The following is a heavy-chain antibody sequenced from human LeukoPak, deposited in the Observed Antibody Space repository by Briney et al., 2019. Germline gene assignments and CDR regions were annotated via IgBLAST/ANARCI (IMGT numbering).Heavy chain of an antibody. CDR2: ISSGSSSI. Sequence: PGGSLRLSCAASGFTFSSYSMNWVRQAPGKGLEWVSYISSGSSSIYYADSVKGRFTISRDNAKNSLYLQLNSLRDEDTAVYYCARGVMAARLYYFDNWGRGILVTVSS. V-gene: IGHV3-48*02. D-gene: IGHD2-21*01. J-gene: IGHJ4*02. CDR1: GFTFSSYS. CDR3: ARGVMAARLYYFDN.